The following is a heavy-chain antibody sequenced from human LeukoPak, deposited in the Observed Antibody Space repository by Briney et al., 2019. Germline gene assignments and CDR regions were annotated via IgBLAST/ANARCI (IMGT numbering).Heavy chain of an antibody. D-gene: IGHD6-19*01. CDR2: ISSSSSYI. CDR1: GFTFSSYS. Sequence: PGGSLRLSCVASGFTFSSYSMNWVRQAPGKGLEWVSSISSSSSYIYYADSVKGRFTISRDNAKNSLYLQMNSLRAEDTAVYYCARCAVAGTFPLDYWGQGTLVTVSS. J-gene: IGHJ4*02. V-gene: IGHV3-21*01. CDR3: ARCAVAGTFPLDY.